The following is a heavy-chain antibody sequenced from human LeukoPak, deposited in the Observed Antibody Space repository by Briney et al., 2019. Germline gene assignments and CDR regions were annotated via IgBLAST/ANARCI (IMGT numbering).Heavy chain of an antibody. D-gene: IGHD3-3*01. Sequence: SVKVSCKASGGTFSSYAISWVRQAPGQGLEWMRGIIPIFGTANYAQKFQGRVTITTDESTSTAYMELSSLGSEDTAVYYCARGGPIFGVVNYYMDVWGKGTTVTVSS. CDR3: ARGGPIFGVVNYYMDV. J-gene: IGHJ6*03. CDR1: GGTFSSYA. V-gene: IGHV1-69*05. CDR2: IIPIFGTA.